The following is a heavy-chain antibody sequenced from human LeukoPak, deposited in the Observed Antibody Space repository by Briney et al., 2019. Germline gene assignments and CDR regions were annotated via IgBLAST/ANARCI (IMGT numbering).Heavy chain of an antibody. Sequence: SVKVSCKASGGTFSSYAISWVRQAPGQGLEWMGGIIPIFGTANYAQKFQGRVTITTDESTSTANQELSSLRSEDTGVYYCARGAGDIVVVLAAPFDYWGQGTLVTVSS. V-gene: IGHV1-69*05. CDR1: GGTFSSYA. J-gene: IGHJ4*02. D-gene: IGHD2-2*01. CDR2: IIPIFGTA. CDR3: ARGAGDIVVVLAAPFDY.